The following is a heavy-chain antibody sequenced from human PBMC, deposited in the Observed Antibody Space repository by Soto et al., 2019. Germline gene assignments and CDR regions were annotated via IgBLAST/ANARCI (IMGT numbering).Heavy chain of an antibody. V-gene: IGHV4-39*01. CDR3: RRSSRYSTDV. J-gene: IGHJ6*02. CDR2: IYSTGNT. CDR1: GDPIRSSSY. D-gene: IGHD6-13*01. Sequence: TSETLSLTCTVSGDPIRSSSYWGWIRQPPGKGLEWIGSIYSTGNTYYNPSLNSQVTISVDTSKNQFSLNVISVTAADTAVYYCRRSSRYSTDVWGQGTTVTVSS.